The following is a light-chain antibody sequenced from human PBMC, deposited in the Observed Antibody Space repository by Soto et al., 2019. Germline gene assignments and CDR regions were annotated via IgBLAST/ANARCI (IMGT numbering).Light chain of an antibody. Sequence: EIVMTQSPATLSVPPGERATLSCWASQSVTSNLAWYQQKPGQAPRLLIYGASTRATGIPARFSGSGSGTEFTLTISSLQSEDFAVYYCQQYNNWPRTFGQGTKVEIK. CDR1: QSVTSN. CDR2: GAS. V-gene: IGKV3-15*01. J-gene: IGKJ1*01. CDR3: QQYNNWPRT.